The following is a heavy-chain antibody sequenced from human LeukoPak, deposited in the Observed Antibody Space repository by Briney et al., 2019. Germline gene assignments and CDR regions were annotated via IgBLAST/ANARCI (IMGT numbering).Heavy chain of an antibody. CDR1: GFTFSSYS. CDR2: ISSGTSFI. Sequence: GGSLRLSCSASGFTFSSYSLNWVRQAPGKGLEWVSSISSGTSFIYYAESLKGRFTISRDNAKNSLYLQMSSLRADDTAVYYCARDRLLYYYDSGPTGHFQHWGQGTLVTV. CDR3: ARDRLLYYYDSGPTGHFQH. D-gene: IGHD3-22*01. V-gene: IGHV3-21*01. J-gene: IGHJ1*01.